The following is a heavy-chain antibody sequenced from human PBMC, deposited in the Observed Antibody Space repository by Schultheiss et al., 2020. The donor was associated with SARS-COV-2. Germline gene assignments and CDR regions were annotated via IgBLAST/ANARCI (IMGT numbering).Heavy chain of an antibody. D-gene: IGHD1-26*01. CDR1: GFTFSSYS. V-gene: IGHV3-48*02. CDR2: ISSSSSTI. CDR3: ARLDSAYYISRSWIDP. J-gene: IGHJ5*02. Sequence: GGSLRLSCATSGFTFSSYSMIWVRQAPGKGLEWVSYISSSSSTIYYADSVKGRFTISRDNAKNSLYLQMNSLRDEDTAMYYCARLDSAYYISRSWIDPWGQGGLVTVAS.